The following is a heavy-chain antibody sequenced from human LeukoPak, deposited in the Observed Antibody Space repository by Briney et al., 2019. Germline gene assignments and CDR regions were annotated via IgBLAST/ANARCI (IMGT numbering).Heavy chain of an antibody. CDR2: IYYSGSN. V-gene: IGHV4-39*01. CDR3: AGPASYNWNYVH. Sequence: PSETLSLTCTVSGGSISSSSYYWGWIRQPPGRGLEWIGSIYYSGSNYYHPSLKSRVTISVDTSKNLFSLKLSAVTAADTAVYYCAGPASYNWNYVHWGQGTLVTVSS. CDR1: GGSISSSSYY. J-gene: IGHJ4*02. D-gene: IGHD1-7*01.